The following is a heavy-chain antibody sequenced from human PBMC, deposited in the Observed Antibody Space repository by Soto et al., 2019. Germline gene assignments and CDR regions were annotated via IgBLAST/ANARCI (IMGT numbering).Heavy chain of an antibody. Sequence: QVQLVESGGGVVQPGRSLRLSCAASRFTFSSYAMHWVRQAPGKGLEWVAVISYDGSNKYYADSVKGRFTISRDNSKNTLYLQMNSLRAEDTAVYYCARVAVEMATIHVFDYWGQGTLVTVSS. CDR3: ARVAVEMATIHVFDY. V-gene: IGHV3-30-3*01. J-gene: IGHJ4*02. D-gene: IGHD5-12*01. CDR1: RFTFSSYA. CDR2: ISYDGSNK.